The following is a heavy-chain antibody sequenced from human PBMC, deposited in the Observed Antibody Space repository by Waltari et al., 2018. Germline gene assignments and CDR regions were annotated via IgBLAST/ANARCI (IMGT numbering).Heavy chain of an antibody. Sequence: QVQLVQSGAEMKKPGDSMRVSCKASGYTFTDYQIYWVRQAPGQGLEWVGWINPKSGGTNYAQKLQGRVTMTRDTSISTAYMELTSLTFDDAAVYYCTRNYNGLGVWGQGTTVTVSS. CDR3: TRNYNGLGV. CDR2: INPKSGGT. CDR1: GYTFTDYQ. V-gene: IGHV1-2*02. J-gene: IGHJ6*02. D-gene: IGHD3-10*01.